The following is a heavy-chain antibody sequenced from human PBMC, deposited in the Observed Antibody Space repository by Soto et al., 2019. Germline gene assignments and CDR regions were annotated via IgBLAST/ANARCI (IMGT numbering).Heavy chain of an antibody. Sequence: SETLSLTCAVSGGSISSNNWWSWVRQPPGKGLEWIGEIYHNGSTNYNPSLKSRVTISVDKSKNQFSLKLSSVTAADTAVYYCARSPDSSGYYPRCSYYGIDVLVQGTTVT. CDR1: GGSISSNNW. CDR2: IYHNGST. D-gene: IGHD3-22*01. CDR3: ARSPDSSGYYPRCSYYGIDV. V-gene: IGHV4-4*02. J-gene: IGHJ6*02.